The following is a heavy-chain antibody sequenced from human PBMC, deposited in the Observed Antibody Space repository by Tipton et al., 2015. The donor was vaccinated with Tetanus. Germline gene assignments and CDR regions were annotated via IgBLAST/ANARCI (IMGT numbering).Heavy chain of an antibody. J-gene: IGHJ4*02. D-gene: IGHD5-18*01. CDR3: ARLSANSYGYPQFDY. CDR1: GFTFDDFA. V-gene: IGHV3-9*01. Sequence: SLRLSCAASGFTFDDFAMHWVRQAPGKGLEWVSGLSWSGGTIGYADSVKGRFTISRDNAKNTLSLQMNSLRAEDTAVYYCARLSANSYGYPQFDYWGQGTLVTVSS. CDR2: LSWSGGTI.